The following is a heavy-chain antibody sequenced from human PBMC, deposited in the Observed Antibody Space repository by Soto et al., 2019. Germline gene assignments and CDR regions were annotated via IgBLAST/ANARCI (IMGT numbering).Heavy chain of an antibody. CDR2: ISSSSSTI. CDR1: GFTFSSYS. Sequence: HPGGSLRLSCAASGFTFSSYSMNWVRQAPGKGLEWVSYISSSSSTIYYADSVKGRFTISRDNAKNSLYLQMNSLRAEDTAVYYCARVPGYSTLYFDPWGQGTLVTVSS. CDR3: ARVPGYSTLYFDP. D-gene: IGHD6-13*01. J-gene: IGHJ5*02. V-gene: IGHV3-48*01.